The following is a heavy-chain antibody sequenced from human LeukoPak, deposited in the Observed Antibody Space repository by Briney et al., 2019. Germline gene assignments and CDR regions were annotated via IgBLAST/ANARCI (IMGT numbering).Heavy chain of an antibody. Sequence: PGGSLRLSCAASGFTFSSHWMSWVRQAPGKGLEWVANIKQDGSEKYYVDSVKGRFTISRDNAKSSLYLQMNSLRAEDTAVYYCARGDSVVGALYFDYWGQGTLVTVSS. J-gene: IGHJ4*02. V-gene: IGHV3-7*01. CDR3: ARGDSVVGALYFDY. CDR2: IKQDGSEK. CDR1: GFTFSSHW. D-gene: IGHD1-26*01.